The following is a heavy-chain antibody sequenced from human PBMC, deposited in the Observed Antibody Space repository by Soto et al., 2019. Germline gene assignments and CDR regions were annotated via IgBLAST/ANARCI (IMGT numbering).Heavy chain of an antibody. J-gene: IGHJ5*02. V-gene: IGHV1-18*01. Sequence: GSSVKVSCKTSGYTFSNYGITWVRQAPGQPLEWLGWISLYSDGTNYAQKFQGRVSMTTDTSTTTAYMELRSLRSDDTAVYYCARVVPGAEAWFGPWGQGTMVTVSS. CDR3: ARVVPGAEAWFGP. CDR2: ISLYSDGT. D-gene: IGHD2-2*01. CDR1: GYTFSNYG.